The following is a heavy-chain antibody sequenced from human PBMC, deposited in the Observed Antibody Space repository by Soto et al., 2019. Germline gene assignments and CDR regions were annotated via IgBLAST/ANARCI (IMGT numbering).Heavy chain of an antibody. CDR3: ARHIVVVPAAMGAFDI. V-gene: IGHV1-18*01. Sequence: GASVKVSCKASGYTFTSYLIGWVRLAPGKGLEWMGWISAYNGNTNYAQKLQGRVTMTTDTSTSTAYMELRSLRSDDTAVYYCARHIVVVPAAMGAFDIWGQGIMVTVSS. D-gene: IGHD2-2*01. CDR1: GYTFTSYL. CDR2: ISAYNGNT. J-gene: IGHJ3*02.